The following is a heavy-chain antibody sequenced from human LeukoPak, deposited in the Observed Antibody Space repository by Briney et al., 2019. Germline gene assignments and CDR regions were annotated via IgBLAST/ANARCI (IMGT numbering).Heavy chain of an antibody. J-gene: IGHJ6*03. CDR3: ARESIVVVTAPPYDYYYYMDV. Sequence: SVKLSCKASRGTFSSYAISWVRQAPGQGLEWMGRIIPTFGTTNYAQKFQGRVTITTDESTSTAYMELSSLRSEDTAVYYCARESIVVVTAPPYDYYYYMDVWGKGTTVTVSS. V-gene: IGHV1-69*05. CDR1: RGTFSSYA. D-gene: IGHD2-21*02. CDR2: IIPTFGTT.